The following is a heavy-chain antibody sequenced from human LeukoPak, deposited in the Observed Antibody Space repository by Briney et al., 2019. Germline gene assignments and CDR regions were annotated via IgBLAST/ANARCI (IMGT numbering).Heavy chain of an antibody. D-gene: IGHD5-24*01. CDR2: MYYSGST. CDR1: GGSISNSSYY. V-gene: IGHV4-39*01. J-gene: IGHJ4*02. Sequence: PSETLSLTCTVSGGSISNSSYYWGWIRQPPGKGLEWIGSMYYSGSTYYNPSLKSRATISVDTSKNQFSLKLSSVTAADTVVYYCARHGRMGTINPSYWGQGTLVTVSS. CDR3: ARHGRMGTINPSY.